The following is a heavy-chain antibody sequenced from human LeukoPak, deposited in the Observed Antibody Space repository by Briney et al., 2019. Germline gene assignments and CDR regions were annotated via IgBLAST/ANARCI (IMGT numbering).Heavy chain of an antibody. CDR1: GFTFSRYW. CDR2: INGDGSTI. Sequence: GGSLRLSCAASGFTFSRYWMHWVRQAPGKGLVRVSRINGDGSTISYADSVKGGFTISRDNAKSTLYLQMNSLRAEDTAVYYCATGNYYDSRGYYTFGHWGQGTLVTVSS. J-gene: IGHJ1*01. V-gene: IGHV3-74*01. D-gene: IGHD3-22*01. CDR3: ATGNYYDSRGYYTFGH.